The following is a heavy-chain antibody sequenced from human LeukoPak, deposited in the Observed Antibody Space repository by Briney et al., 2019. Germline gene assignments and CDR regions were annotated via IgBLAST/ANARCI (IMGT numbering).Heavy chain of an antibody. CDR1: GGTFSSYA. V-gene: IGHV1-69*06. J-gene: IGHJ4*02. Sequence: SVKVSCKASGGTFSSYAISWVQQAPGQGLEWMGRVIPIFGTANYAQKFQGRVTITADKSTSTAYMELSSLRSEDTAVYYCARVGEYYFDYWGQGTLVTVSS. D-gene: IGHD3-16*01. CDR2: VIPIFGTA. CDR3: ARVGEYYFDY.